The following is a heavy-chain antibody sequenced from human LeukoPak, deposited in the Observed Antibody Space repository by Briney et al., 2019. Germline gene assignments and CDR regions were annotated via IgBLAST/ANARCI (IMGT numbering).Heavy chain of an antibody. CDR3: ARETQGSSSWY. J-gene: IGHJ4*02. D-gene: IGHD6-13*01. Sequence: GGSLRLSCATSGFTFSSNWMSWVRHVPGRGLDWVANIKPDGSAQYYAASVKGRFTVSRDNAKNSLYLQMNSLRAEDTAVYYCARETQGSSSWYWGRGTLVIVSS. CDR1: GFTFSSNW. V-gene: IGHV3-7*01. CDR2: IKPDGSAQ.